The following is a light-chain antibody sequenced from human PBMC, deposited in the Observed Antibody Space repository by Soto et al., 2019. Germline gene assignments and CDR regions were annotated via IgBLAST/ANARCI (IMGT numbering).Light chain of an antibody. V-gene: IGLV2-14*01. CDR3: NSYTSSATVV. J-gene: IGLJ2*01. CDR2: EVT. Sequence: QSVLTQPASVSGSPGQSITISCTGTSSDVGGYNYVSWYQQRPGKAPQLMIYEVTNRPSGISIRFFGSKSGNTASLTISGLQPEDEADYYCNSYTSSATVVFGGGTKLTVL. CDR1: SSDVGGYNY.